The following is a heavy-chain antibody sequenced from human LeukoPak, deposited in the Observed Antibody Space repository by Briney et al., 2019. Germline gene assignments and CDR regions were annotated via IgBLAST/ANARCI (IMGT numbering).Heavy chain of an antibody. Sequence: ASVKVSCKASGYTFSSYCLHWVRQAPGQGLEWMGIINPSGDYTRYAQKLQGRVTMTRDTSTSTVYMELSSLRSEDTAVYYCANSRDGYNSELDYWGQGTLVTVSS. CDR1: GYTFSSYC. J-gene: IGHJ4*02. CDR2: INPSGDYT. V-gene: IGHV1-46*01. CDR3: ANSRDGYNSELDY. D-gene: IGHD5-24*01.